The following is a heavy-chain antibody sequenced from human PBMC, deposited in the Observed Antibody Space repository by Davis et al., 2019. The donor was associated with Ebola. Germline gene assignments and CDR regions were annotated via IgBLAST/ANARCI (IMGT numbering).Heavy chain of an antibody. CDR2: INPHNGNT. D-gene: IGHD2-21*02. J-gene: IGHJ6*04. CDR3: AREGDPHLYTGMDV. Sequence: AASVKVSCKASGYTFTNYGITWVRQAPGQGLEWMGWINPHNGNTNYAQNVQGRVIMTSDTATTTAYMEVGSLRSDDTAVYYCAREGDPHLYTGMDVWGKGTTVIVSS. V-gene: IGHV1-18*04. CDR1: GYTFTNYG.